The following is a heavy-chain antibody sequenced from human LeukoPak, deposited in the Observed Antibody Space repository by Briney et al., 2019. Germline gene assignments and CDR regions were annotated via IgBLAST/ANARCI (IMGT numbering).Heavy chain of an antibody. CDR1: GFTFSSYS. D-gene: IGHD1-26*01. Sequence: PGGSLRLSCAASGFTFSSYSMNWVRQAPGKGLEWVSSISSSSSYIYYADSVKGRFTISRDNAKNSLYLQMNSLRAEDTAVYYCVRDMVVGSGSPIDYWGQGTLVTVSS. CDR2: ISSSSSYI. J-gene: IGHJ4*02. V-gene: IGHV3-21*01. CDR3: VRDMVVGSGSPIDY.